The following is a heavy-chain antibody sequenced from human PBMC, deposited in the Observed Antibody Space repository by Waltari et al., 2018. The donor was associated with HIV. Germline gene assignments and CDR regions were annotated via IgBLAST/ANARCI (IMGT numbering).Heavy chain of an antibody. CDR3: VTLYNESPLYSNF. D-gene: IGHD2-15*01. CDR1: GSPLSDLS. J-gene: IGHJ1*01. CDR2: FDPKNGKP. Sequence: QLIQSTSALKRPGASVTISCQVSGSPLSDLSMQWVRQGRGQRLGWMGGFDPKNGKPVYSQRFWGRVSLAEDTAEDTAFLELNRLTSDDTAVYYCVTLYNESPLYSNFWGQGTLVTV. V-gene: IGHV1-24*01.